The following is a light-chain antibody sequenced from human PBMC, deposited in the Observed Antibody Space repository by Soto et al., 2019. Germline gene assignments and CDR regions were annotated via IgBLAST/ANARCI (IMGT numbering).Light chain of an antibody. Sequence: QSALTQPASVSGSPGQSITISCTGTSSDVADYNYVSWYQQHPGKPPKLVIYEVSGRPSGVSNRFSGSKSGNTASLTISGLQAEDEADYYCSSYTTSTTPVVFGGGTKVTVL. J-gene: IGLJ2*01. V-gene: IGLV2-14*01. CDR1: SSDVADYNY. CDR3: SSYTTSTTPVV. CDR2: EVS.